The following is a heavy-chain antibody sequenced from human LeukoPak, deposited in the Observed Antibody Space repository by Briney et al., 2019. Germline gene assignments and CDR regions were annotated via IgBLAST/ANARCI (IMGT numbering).Heavy chain of an antibody. Sequence: GGSLRFSCAASGFTFSSYWMNWVRQAPGKGLVWVSRIASDGSSTTYADSVKGRFSISRDNAKNTLYLQMNSLRVEDTAVYYCARGRPHGNDYWGQGTLVTVSS. CDR3: ARGRPHGNDY. CDR2: IASDGSST. D-gene: IGHD4-23*01. CDR1: GFTFSSYW. J-gene: IGHJ4*02. V-gene: IGHV3-74*01.